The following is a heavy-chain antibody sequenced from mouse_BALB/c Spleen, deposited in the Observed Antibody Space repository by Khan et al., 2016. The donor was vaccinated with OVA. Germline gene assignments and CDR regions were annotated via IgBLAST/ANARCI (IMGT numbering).Heavy chain of an antibody. V-gene: IGHV3-1*02. D-gene: IGHD2-4*01. CDR2: MHFSGRT. Sequence: QLEESGPDLVEPSQSLSLTCTVTGYSITSDYSWHWIRQFPENKLEWLGYMHFSGRTNYNPSLKSRISITRDTSKNQFFLHLNSVTTEDSATYYCSIFDYDGIDHWGQGTTLTVSS. CDR1: GYSITSDYS. CDR3: SIFDYDGIDH. J-gene: IGHJ2*01.